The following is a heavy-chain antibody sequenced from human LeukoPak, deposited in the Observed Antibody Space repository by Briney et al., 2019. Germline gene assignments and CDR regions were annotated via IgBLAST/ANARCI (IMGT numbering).Heavy chain of an antibody. CDR1: GGSFSGYY. D-gene: IGHD3-10*01. V-gene: IGHV4-34*01. J-gene: IGHJ4*02. CDR2: INHSGST. CDR3: ARYGSGSYLLLY. Sequence: SETLSLTCAVYGGSFSGYYWSWIRQPPGKGLEWIGEINHSGSTNYNPSLKSRVTISVDTSKNQFSLKLSSVTAADTAVYYCARYGSGSYLLLYWGQGTLVTVSS.